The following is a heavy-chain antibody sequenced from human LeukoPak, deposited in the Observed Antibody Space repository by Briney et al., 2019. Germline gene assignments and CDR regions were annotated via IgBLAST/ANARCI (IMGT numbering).Heavy chain of an antibody. V-gene: IGHV1-69*01. CDR3: ATPEYYDILTGKYYYYGMDV. CDR2: IIPIFGTA. J-gene: IGHJ6*02. CDR1: GGTFSSYA. D-gene: IGHD3-9*01. Sequence: GASVKVSCKASGGTFSSYAISWVRQAPGQGLEWMGGIIPIFGTANYAQKFQGRVTVTADESTSTAYMELSSLRSEDTAVYYCATPEYYDILTGKYYYYGMDVRGQGTTVTVSS.